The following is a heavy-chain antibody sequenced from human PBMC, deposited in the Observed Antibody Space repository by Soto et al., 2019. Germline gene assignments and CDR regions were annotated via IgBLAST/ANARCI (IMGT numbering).Heavy chain of an antibody. J-gene: IGHJ2*01. Sequence: EVRLMESGGGFLQPGGSQRLSCVASGFTFNSYAMSWVRQTPEKGLEWVSAISGSGWQTYYAESVQGRFTISRDNSKPTVYLHMNRLRAGDSGIYSCAKGRYFDASGGCANFWGRGTLVTVSS. D-gene: IGHD3-9*01. CDR1: GFTFNSYA. CDR3: AKGRYFDASGGCANF. V-gene: IGHV3-23*01. CDR2: ISGSGWQT.